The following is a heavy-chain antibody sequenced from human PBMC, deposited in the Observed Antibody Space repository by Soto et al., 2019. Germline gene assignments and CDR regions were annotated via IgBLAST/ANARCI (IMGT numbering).Heavy chain of an antibody. Sequence: HVQLVQSGGELKKPGASVKVSCNTSGYTFNTYFITWVRQAPGQGLEWMGWISPHNGNTNYAEKLQGRVTMTADTITKTAYMELTNLRIDDTAVYYCARDTGNSFDYWGQGTPVTVSS. CDR3: ARDTGNSFDY. J-gene: IGHJ4*02. V-gene: IGHV1-18*01. CDR1: GYTFNTYF. CDR2: ISPHNGNT.